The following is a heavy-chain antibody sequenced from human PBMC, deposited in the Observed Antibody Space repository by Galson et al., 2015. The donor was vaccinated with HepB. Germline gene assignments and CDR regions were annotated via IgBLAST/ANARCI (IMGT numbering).Heavy chain of an antibody. CDR1: GFTFSSYS. J-gene: IGHJ4*02. V-gene: IGHV3-21*01. CDR3: AREADSGGCNDC. Sequence: SLRLSCAVSGFTFSSYSMNWVRQAPGKGLEWVPSISSSGNYIYYADSVKGRFTISRDNAKNSLYLQMHSLRAEDTAVYYCAREADSGGCNDCWGQGTLVTVSS. D-gene: IGHD6-19*01. CDR2: ISSSGNYI.